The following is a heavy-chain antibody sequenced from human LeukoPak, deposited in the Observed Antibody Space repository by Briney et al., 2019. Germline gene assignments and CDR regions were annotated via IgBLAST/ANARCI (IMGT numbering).Heavy chain of an antibody. CDR3: AREDSSGYLD. D-gene: IGHD3-22*01. V-gene: IGHV1-2*02. Sequence: VASVNVSCKASRYTFTGYYMHWVRQAAGQGREWMGWINPNSGGTNYAQKFQGRVTMTRDTSISTAYMELSRLRSDDTAVYYCAREDSSGYLDWGQGTLVTVSS. CDR2: INPNSGGT. CDR1: RYTFTGYY. J-gene: IGHJ4*02.